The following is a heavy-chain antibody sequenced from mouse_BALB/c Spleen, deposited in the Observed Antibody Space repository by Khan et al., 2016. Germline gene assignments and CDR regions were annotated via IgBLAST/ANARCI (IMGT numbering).Heavy chain of an antibody. Sequence: QVQLQQSGAELVRPGTSVKISCKASGYTFTNYWLGWVKQRPGHGLEWIGDIYPGGGYTNYNEKFKGKATLTADTSSSTAYMQLSSLTSEDSAVYFCARPYYYGSSPWYFDVWGAGTTVTVSS. V-gene: IGHV1-63*02. J-gene: IGHJ1*01. CDR1: GYTFTNYW. D-gene: IGHD1-1*01. CDR2: IYPGGGYT. CDR3: ARPYYYGSSPWYFDV.